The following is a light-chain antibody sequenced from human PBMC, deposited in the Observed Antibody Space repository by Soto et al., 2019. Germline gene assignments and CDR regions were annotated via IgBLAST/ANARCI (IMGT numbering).Light chain of an antibody. CDR1: QDIRDY. Sequence: DIQLTQSPSFLSASVGDRVTITCRASQDIRDYLAWYQQRPGKAPKLLIYAASTLQSGVPSRFSGSGSGTEFTLTISSLQPEDFATYSCQQHNSYPLTFGGGTKVEIK. J-gene: IGKJ4*01. V-gene: IGKV1-9*01. CDR3: QQHNSYPLT. CDR2: AAS.